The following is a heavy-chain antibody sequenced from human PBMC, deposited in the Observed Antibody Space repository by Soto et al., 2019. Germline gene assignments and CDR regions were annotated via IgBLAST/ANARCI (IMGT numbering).Heavy chain of an antibody. Sequence: QVQLVQSGAEVKKPGASVKVSCKASGYTFTSYDINWVRQATGQGLEWMGWMNPNSGNTGYAQKFQGRVTITRNTSISTAYMELSSLRSEDTAVYYCARGRITMVRGVPYYYYYGMDVWGQGTTVTVSS. CDR1: GYTFTSYD. V-gene: IGHV1-8*01. J-gene: IGHJ6*02. CDR2: MNPNSGNT. CDR3: ARGRITMVRGVPYYYYYGMDV. D-gene: IGHD3-10*01.